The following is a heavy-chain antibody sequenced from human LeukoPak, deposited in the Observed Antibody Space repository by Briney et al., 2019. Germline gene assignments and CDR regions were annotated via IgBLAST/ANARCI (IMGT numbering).Heavy chain of an antibody. CDR2: ISGSGGST. CDR1: GFTFSSYA. D-gene: IGHD4-23*01. V-gene: IGHV3-23*01. J-gene: IGHJ4*02. Sequence: GGSLRLSCAASGFTFSSYAMSWVRQAPGKGLEWVSAISGSGGSTYYADSVKGRFTISRDNSKNTLYLQMNSLRAEDTAVYYXAKXSAHYGGNPTFDYWGQGILVTVXS. CDR3: AKXSAHYGGNPTFDY.